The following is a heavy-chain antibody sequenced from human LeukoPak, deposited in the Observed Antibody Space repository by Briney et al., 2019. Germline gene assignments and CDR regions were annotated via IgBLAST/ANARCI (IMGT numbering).Heavy chain of an antibody. Sequence: GGSLRLSCAGSESIVSSNYMAWVRQAPGKGLEWVSVIYGGGITYYADSVRGRFTISRDNSKNTLYLQMNSVRAEDTAVYFCGRDDAAVHNYGIQYWGQGTLVTVSS. CDR3: GRDDAAVHNYGIQY. V-gene: IGHV3-53*01. CDR1: ESIVSSNY. J-gene: IGHJ4*02. CDR2: IYGGGIT. D-gene: IGHD4-17*01.